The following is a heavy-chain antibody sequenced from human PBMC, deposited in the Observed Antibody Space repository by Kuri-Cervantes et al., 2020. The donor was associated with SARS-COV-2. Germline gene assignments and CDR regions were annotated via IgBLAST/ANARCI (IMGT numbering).Heavy chain of an antibody. D-gene: IGHD3-3*01. CDR3: ARVWRGELYYYYGMDV. J-gene: IGHJ6*02. V-gene: IGHV3-30*04. CDR2: ISYDGRNK. Sequence: GGSLRLSCAASGFTFSSYAMHWVRQAPGKGLEWVAVISYDGRNKYYADSVKGRFTISRDNSKNTLYLQMNSLRAEDTAVYYCARVWRGELYYYYGMDVWGQGTTVTVSS. CDR1: GFTFSSYA.